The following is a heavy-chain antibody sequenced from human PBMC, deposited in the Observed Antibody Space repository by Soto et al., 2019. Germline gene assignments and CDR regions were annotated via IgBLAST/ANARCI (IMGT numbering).Heavy chain of an antibody. D-gene: IGHD6-6*01. CDR1: GYTCTRHY. CDR2: INPSGGST. V-gene: IGHV1-46*01. J-gene: IGHJ6*01. Sequence: GGSVKVSCKASGYTCTRHYNHCVLQSPLQWRDWMGVINPSGGSTSYAQKFQGRVTMTRDTSTSTVYMELSSLRSEDTAVYYCARGGPYSSSYYYYNYVMDVWGQGTTVTVSS. CDR3: ARGGPYSSSYYYYNYVMDV.